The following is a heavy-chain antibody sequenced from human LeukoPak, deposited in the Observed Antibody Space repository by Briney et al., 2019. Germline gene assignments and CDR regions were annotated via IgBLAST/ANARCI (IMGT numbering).Heavy chain of an antibody. J-gene: IGHJ5*02. CDR2: ITSDGRGT. CDR1: GFPFSNYW. Sequence: GGSLRLSCAASGFPFSNYWMHWVRQAPGKGLVWLSHITSDGRGTSSADSVKGRFTISRDNAKYTLYLQMNSLRAEDTAVYYCAKDQGARYYGSGSSWFDPWGQGTLVTVSS. CDR3: AKDQGARYYGSGSSWFDP. D-gene: IGHD3-10*01. V-gene: IGHV3-74*01.